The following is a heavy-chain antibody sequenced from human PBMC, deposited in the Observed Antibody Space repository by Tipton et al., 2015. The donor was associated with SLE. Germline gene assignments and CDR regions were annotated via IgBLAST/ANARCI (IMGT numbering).Heavy chain of an antibody. Sequence: LRLSCTVSGASISNGDDYWSWIRQPPGKGLEWIGNIYYGGGTYYNPSLESRVTISLDTSKNQFSLKLNSVTAADTAVYYCARSTDQNWFDPWGQGTLVTVSS. CDR3: ARSTDQNWFDP. V-gene: IGHV4-31*03. CDR1: GASISNGDDY. CDR2: IYYGGGT. D-gene: IGHD2-2*01. J-gene: IGHJ5*02.